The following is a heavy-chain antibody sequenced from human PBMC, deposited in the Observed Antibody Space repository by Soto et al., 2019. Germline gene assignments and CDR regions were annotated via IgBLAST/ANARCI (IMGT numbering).Heavy chain of an antibody. J-gene: IGHJ3*02. CDR3: ARDLIAARLNDAFDI. Sequence: GGSLRLSCAASGCTFSSYWMSWVRQAPGKGLEWVANIKQDGSEKYYVDSVKGQFTISRDNAKNSLYLQMNSLRAEDTAVYYCARDLIAARLNDAFDIWGQGTMVTVS. CDR2: IKQDGSEK. V-gene: IGHV3-7*03. CDR1: GCTFSSYW. D-gene: IGHD6-25*01.